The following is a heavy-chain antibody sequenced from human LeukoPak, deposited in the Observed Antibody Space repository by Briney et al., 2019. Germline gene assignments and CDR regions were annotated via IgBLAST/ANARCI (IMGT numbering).Heavy chain of an antibody. D-gene: IGHD3-22*01. CDR3: ARGPYKYDGSGAFDI. Sequence: SQTLSLTCTVSGDSISSGDYHWSWIRQPAGKGLEWIGRIYTSGSTNYNPSLKSRVTISVDTSKNQFSLKLTSVTAADTAVYYCARGPYKYDGSGAFDIWGQGTMVTVSS. J-gene: IGHJ3*02. V-gene: IGHV4-61*02. CDR2: IYTSGST. CDR1: GDSISSGDYH.